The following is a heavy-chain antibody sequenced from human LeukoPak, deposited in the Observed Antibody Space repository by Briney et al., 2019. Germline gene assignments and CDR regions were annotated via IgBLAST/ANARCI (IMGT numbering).Heavy chain of an antibody. CDR3: AKAPATGEGYYFYYMDV. Sequence: GGSLRLSCAASGFASGITFSDYAVSSVRQAPGKGPGLVASVNGRGATTYYADSVRGRFTISRDNSKNTLYLQMISLGADDMAVYFCAKAPATGEGYYFYYMDVWGKGTTVTVSS. CDR1: GFASGITFSDYA. V-gene: IGHV3-23*01. CDR2: VNGRGATT. D-gene: IGHD7-27*01. J-gene: IGHJ6*03.